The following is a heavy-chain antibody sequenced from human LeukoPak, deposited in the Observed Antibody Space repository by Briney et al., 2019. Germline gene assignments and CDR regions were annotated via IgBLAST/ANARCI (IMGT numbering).Heavy chain of an antibody. J-gene: IGHJ4*02. Sequence: EASVKVSCKSSGGTFSSYAINWVRQAPGQGLEWMGRIIPVLGVANYAPTFQGRVTITADRSTATVYMELSSLRSEDTAVYYCARDMSTGPYWGQGTLVTVSS. CDR2: IIPVLGVA. D-gene: IGHD5/OR15-5a*01. CDR3: ARDMSTGPY. CDR1: GGTFSSYA. V-gene: IGHV1-69*04.